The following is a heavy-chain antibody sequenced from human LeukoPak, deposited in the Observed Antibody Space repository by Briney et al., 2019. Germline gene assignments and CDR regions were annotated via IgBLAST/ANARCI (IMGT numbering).Heavy chain of an antibody. J-gene: IGHJ4*02. D-gene: IGHD7-27*01. CDR2: ITTSDGNT. V-gene: IGHV3-23*01. CDR1: GFTFSSYT. Sequence: GGSLRLSCAASGFTFSSYTMSWVRQAPGKGLEWVSTITTSDGNTYYADSVKGRFTVSRDNSKNTLFLQMNSLRAEDTAAYYCAKDGGLWVSAHWGDSWGRGTLVTVSS. CDR3: AKDGGLWVSAHWGDS.